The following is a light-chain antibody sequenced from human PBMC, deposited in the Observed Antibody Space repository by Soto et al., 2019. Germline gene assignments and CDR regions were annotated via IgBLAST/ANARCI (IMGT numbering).Light chain of an antibody. CDR2: DDT. V-gene: IGLV3-21*02. CDR1: KIGSKS. Sequence: SYELTQPPSVSVAPGQPARISCGGDKIGSKSVHWYQQMPGQAPLLVVYDDTDRPSGVPERFSGSNSGNTATLTISRVEAGDEAVYYCQVWDTSSDHSVFGTGTKV. J-gene: IGLJ1*01. CDR3: QVWDTSSDHSV.